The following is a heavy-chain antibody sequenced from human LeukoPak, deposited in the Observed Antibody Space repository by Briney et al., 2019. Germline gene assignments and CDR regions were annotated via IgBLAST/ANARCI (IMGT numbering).Heavy chain of an antibody. CDR2: ISGSGGST. J-gene: IGHJ4*02. D-gene: IGHD3-9*01. CDR3: AKGRGHVLRYFDWLLDY. Sequence: GGSLRLSCAASGFTFSSYAMSWVRQAPGKGLEWVSAISGSGGSTYYADSVKGRFTISRDNSKNTLYLQMNSLRAEDTAVHYCAKGRGHVLRYFDWLLDYWGQGTLVTVSS. CDR1: GFTFSSYA. V-gene: IGHV3-23*01.